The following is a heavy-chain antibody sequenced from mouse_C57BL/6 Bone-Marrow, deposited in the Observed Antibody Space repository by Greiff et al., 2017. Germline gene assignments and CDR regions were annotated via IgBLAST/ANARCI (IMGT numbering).Heavy chain of an antibody. CDR1: GYTFTSYW. V-gene: IGHV1-5*01. CDR3: TRPRGHYYGSRGALFAY. J-gene: IGHJ3*01. CDR2: IYPGNSDT. D-gene: IGHD1-1*01. Sequence: EVQLQESGTVLARPGASVKMSCKTSGYTFTSYWMHWVKQRPGQGLEWIGAIYPGNSDTSYNQTFKGKAKLTAVTSASTAYMELSSLTNEDSAVYYCTRPRGHYYGSRGALFAYWGQGTLVTVSA.